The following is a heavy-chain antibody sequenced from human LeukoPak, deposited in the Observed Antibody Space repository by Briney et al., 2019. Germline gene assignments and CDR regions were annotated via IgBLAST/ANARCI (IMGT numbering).Heavy chain of an antibody. D-gene: IGHD2-2*01. CDR3: ARGGPDIVVVPAAKRVYNWFDP. V-gene: IGHV1-69*01. CDR1: GGTFSSYA. CDR2: IIPIFGTA. J-gene: IGHJ5*02. Sequence: SVKVSCKASGGTFSSYAISWVRQAPGQGLEWMGGIIPIFGTANYAQKFQGRVTITADESTSTAYMGLSSLRSEDTAVYYCARGGPDIVVVPAAKRVYNWFDPWGQGTLVTVSS.